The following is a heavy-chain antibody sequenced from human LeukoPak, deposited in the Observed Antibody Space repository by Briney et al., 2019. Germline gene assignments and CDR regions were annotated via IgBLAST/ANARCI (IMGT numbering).Heavy chain of an antibody. CDR3: ARGYDRNGYQSRGFDY. Sequence: RSSETLSLXCTVSGGSISSGSFYWSWIRQTAGKGLEWIGRIYPSGDSQYSPLFRSRATISLDTRNQFSLKLSSVTAADTAVYFCARGYDRNGYQSRGFDYWGQGALVNVSS. D-gene: IGHD3-22*01. J-gene: IGHJ4*02. V-gene: IGHV4-61*02. CDR2: IYPSGDS. CDR1: GGSISSGSFY.